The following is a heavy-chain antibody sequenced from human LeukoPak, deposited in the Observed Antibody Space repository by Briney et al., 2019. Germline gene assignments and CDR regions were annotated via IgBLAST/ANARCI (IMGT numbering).Heavy chain of an antibody. J-gene: IGHJ4*02. CDR1: GLTFSSYW. V-gene: IGHV3-7*03. CDR3: AKDQGVTMIVVVTPDY. D-gene: IGHD3-22*01. Sequence: GGSLRLSCAASGLTFSSYWMSWVRQAPGKGLEWVANIKQDGSEKYYVDSVKGRFTISRDNAKNSLYLQMNSLRAEDTAVYYCAKDQGVTMIVVVTPDYWGQGTLVTVSS. CDR2: IKQDGSEK.